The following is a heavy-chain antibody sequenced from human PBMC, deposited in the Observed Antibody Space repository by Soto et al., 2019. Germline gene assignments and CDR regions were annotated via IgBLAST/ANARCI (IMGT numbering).Heavy chain of an antibody. Sequence: SLRLSCAASGFTFSDYYMSWIRQAPGKGLVWVSRINSNGSATNCADSVKGRFTISRDNANNTLYLQMNSLRAEDTAVYYCAREFSRALDYWGQGTLVTVSS. J-gene: IGHJ4*02. CDR2: INSNGSAT. CDR3: AREFSRALDY. CDR1: GFTFSDYY. V-gene: IGHV3-74*01.